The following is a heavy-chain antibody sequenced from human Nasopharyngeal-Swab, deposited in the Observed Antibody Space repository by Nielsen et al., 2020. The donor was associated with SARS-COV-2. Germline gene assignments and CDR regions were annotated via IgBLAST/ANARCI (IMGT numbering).Heavy chain of an antibody. D-gene: IGHD1-26*01. CDR1: GGSFSGYY. Sequence: SETLSLTCAVYGGSFSGYYWSWIRQPPGRGLEWIGEINHSGSTNYNPSLKSRVTISVDTSKNQFSLKLSSVTAADTAVYYCARVSTAHYYYGMDVWGQGTTVTVSS. V-gene: IGHV4-34*01. CDR2: INHSGST. J-gene: IGHJ6*02. CDR3: ARVSTAHYYYGMDV.